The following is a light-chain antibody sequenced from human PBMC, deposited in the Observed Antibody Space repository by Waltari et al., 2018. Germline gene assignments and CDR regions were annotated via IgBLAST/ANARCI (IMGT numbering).Light chain of an antibody. CDR3: QTWDTGIVI. J-gene: IGLJ2*01. CDR2: LNSDGSH. V-gene: IGLV4-69*01. Sequence: QLVLTQSPSASASLGASVKLTCTLSSGHSNYAIACNQQLPEKVPRCLMKLNSDGSHNKGDGVPDRFSGSSSGAERYLTISSLQSEDEADYYCQTWDTGIVIFGGGTRLTVL. CDR1: SGHSNYA.